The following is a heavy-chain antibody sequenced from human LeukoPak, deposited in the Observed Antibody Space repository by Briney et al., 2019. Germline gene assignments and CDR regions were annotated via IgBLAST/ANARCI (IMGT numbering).Heavy chain of an antibody. Sequence: GGSLRLSCAASGFTFSSYSMNWVRQAPGKGLEWVSSISSSSSYIYYADSVKGRFTISRDNAKNSLYLQMNSLRAEDTAVYYRARDREWFGTFDYWGQGTLVTVSS. J-gene: IGHJ4*02. CDR2: ISSSSSYI. CDR1: GFTFSSYS. V-gene: IGHV3-21*01. CDR3: ARDREWFGTFDY. D-gene: IGHD3-10*01.